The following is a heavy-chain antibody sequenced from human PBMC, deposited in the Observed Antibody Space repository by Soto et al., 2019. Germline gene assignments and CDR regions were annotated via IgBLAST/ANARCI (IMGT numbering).Heavy chain of an antibody. CDR2: VGTAGDT. D-gene: IGHD4-17*01. J-gene: IGHJ3*02. CDR1: GFTFSHYD. V-gene: IGHV3-13*01. Sequence: XGSLRLSCSASGFTFSHYDMHWVRQATGKGLEWVSTVGTAGDTYYPGSVKGQFTISRENDKNSLYLQMNSLRAGDTAVYYCARGRLGQRYAFDIWGQGTMVTVSS. CDR3: ARGRLGQRYAFDI.